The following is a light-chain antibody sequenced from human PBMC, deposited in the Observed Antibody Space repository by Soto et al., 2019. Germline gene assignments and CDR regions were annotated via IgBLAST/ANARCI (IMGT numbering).Light chain of an antibody. J-gene: IGKJ3*01. CDR1: QSVTGSS. CDR2: DAS. CDR3: QQYGRSPFT. Sequence: EIVLTQSPGTLSLSPGERVTLSCRASQSVTGSSLAWYQHKPGQAPRLLIYDASSRATGIPVRFSGSGSGTDFTLTISRLEPEDYALYYCQQYGRSPFTFGPGTRVDIK. V-gene: IGKV3-20*01.